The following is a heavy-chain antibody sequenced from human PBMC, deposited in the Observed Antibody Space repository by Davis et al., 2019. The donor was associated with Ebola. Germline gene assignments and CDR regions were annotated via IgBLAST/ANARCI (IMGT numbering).Heavy chain of an antibody. J-gene: IGHJ4*02. CDR1: GFTFNNHA. CDR3: ARFDSTGID. D-gene: IGHD3-22*01. V-gene: IGHV3-30-3*01. Sequence: GGPLRLSCAASGFTFNNHAMYWIRQAPGKGLEWVAVIIYDGSNKQYADSVKGRFSISRDNSKNTMYLQMNSLRIEDTAVYYCARFDSTGIDWGQGTLVTVSP. CDR2: IIYDGSNK.